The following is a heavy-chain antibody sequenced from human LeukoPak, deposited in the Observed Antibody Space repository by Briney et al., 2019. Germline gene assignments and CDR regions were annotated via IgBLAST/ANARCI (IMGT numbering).Heavy chain of an antibody. D-gene: IGHD4-17*01. CDR2: ISSSSSYI. CDR1: GFTFNTYA. CDR3: SRSEGTTMTTFDF. J-gene: IGHJ4*02. V-gene: IGHV3-21*01. Sequence: PGGSLRLSCAASGFTFNTYAMSWVRQAPGKGLEWVSSISSSSSYIYYADSVEGRFTISRDNAKNSLYLQMNSLRPEDTAIYYCSRSEGTTMTTFDFWGQGTLVTVSS.